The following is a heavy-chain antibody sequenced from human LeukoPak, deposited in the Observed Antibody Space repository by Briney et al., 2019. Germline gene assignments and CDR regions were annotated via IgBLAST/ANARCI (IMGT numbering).Heavy chain of an antibody. CDR1: GYSISSGYY. D-gene: IGHD2-2*01. CDR3: ARDPLYCSSTSCSLPFDY. CDR2: IYHSGST. V-gene: IGHV4-38-2*02. J-gene: IGHJ4*02. Sequence: PSETLSLTCTVSGYSISSGYYWGWIRQPPGKGLEWIGSIYHSGSTYYNPSLKSRVTISVDTSKSQFSLKLSSVTAADTAVYYCARDPLYCSSTSCSLPFDYWGQGTLVTVSS.